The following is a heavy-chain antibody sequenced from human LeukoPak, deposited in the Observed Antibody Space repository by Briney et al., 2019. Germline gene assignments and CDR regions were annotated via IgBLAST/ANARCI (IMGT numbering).Heavy chain of an antibody. Sequence: SVKVSCKASGGTFSSYAISWVRQAPGQGVEWMGGSIPIFGTANYAQKFQGRVTITTDESTSTAYMELSSLRSEDTAVYYCARVRYDSSWGHYYFDYWGQGTLVTVSS. CDR2: SIPIFGTA. D-gene: IGHD3-22*01. J-gene: IGHJ4*02. V-gene: IGHV1-69*05. CDR3: ARVRYDSSWGHYYFDY. CDR1: GGTFSSYA.